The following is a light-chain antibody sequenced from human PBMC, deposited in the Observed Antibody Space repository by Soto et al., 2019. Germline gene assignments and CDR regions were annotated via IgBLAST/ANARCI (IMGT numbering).Light chain of an antibody. CDR2: GAT. V-gene: IGKV1-39*01. CDR3: QQSYTTPSIT. J-gene: IGKJ5*01. CDR1: QRIFSY. Sequence: IQLTQSPSSQSASTGDRVTITCRASQRIFSYLNWYQQKPGEAPKLLIYGATNVQSGVPSRFSGSGSGTDFTLTISSLQPEDFATYYCQQSYTTPSITFGQGTRLEIK.